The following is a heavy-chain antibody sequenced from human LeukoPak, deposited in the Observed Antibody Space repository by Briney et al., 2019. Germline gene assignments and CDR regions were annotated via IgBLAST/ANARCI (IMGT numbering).Heavy chain of an antibody. CDR1: GYTFTSYG. Sequence: ASVKVSCKASGYTFTSYGISWVRQAPGQGLEWMGWISAYNGNTNYAQKLQGRVTVTTDTSTSTAYMELRSLRSDDTAVYYCARDPLYYYGSGSPNWFDPWGQGTLVTVSS. CDR2: ISAYNGNT. J-gene: IGHJ5*02. V-gene: IGHV1-18*01. D-gene: IGHD3-10*01. CDR3: ARDPLYYYGSGSPNWFDP.